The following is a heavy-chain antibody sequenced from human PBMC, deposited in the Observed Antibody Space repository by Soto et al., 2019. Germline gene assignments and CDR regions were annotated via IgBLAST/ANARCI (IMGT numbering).Heavy chain of an antibody. Sequence: GGSLRLSSAASGFTVGSHAMSWVRRAPGKGLEWVSSISGSGDGTYYGVSVKGRFTLSRDSSSSTLYLQMDNLRGEHTAVYFCRRRRRSILTVYGVRGNDVSGPVSTVTISS. J-gene: IGHJ6*02. CDR2: ISGSGDGT. D-gene: IGHD3-10*02. V-gene: IGHV3-23*01. CDR3: RRRRRSILTVYGVRGNDV. CDR1: GFTVGSHA.